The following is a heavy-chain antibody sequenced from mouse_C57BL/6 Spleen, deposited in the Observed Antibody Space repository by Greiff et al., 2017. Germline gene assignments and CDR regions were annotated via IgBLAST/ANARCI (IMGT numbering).Heavy chain of an antibody. Sequence: VKLQESGADLARPGASVKLSCKASGYTFTSYGISWVKQRTGQGLEWIGEIYPRSGNTYYNEKFKGKATLTADKSSSTAYMELRSLTSEDSAVYFCARRVFYYGSSYGYFDVWGTGTTVTVSS. CDR2: IYPRSGNT. CDR3: ARRVFYYGSSYGYFDV. D-gene: IGHD1-1*01. CDR1: GYTFTSYG. J-gene: IGHJ1*03. V-gene: IGHV1-81*01.